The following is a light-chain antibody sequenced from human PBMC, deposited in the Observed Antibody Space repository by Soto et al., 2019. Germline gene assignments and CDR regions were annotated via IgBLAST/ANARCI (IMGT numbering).Light chain of an antibody. CDR1: NNDVGDHNY. V-gene: IGLV2-14*03. Sequence: QSVLTQPASVSGSPGQSIAISCTGSNNDVGDHNYVSWYQQHPGKVPKYIIFDVTSRPSGISTRFFGSKSGNTAFLTISGLQPEDEADYYCSSYTTGVIFGGETKLTVL. CDR2: DVT. J-gene: IGLJ2*01. CDR3: SSYTTGVI.